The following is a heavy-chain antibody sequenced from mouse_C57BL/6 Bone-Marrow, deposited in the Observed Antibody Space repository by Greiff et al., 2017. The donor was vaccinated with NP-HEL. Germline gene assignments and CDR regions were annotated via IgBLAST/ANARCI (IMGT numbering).Heavy chain of an antibody. CDR1: GFNIKDDY. V-gene: IGHV14-4*01. CDR2: IDPENGDT. CDR3: TRSPYGYFAY. Sequence: EVKLQESGAELVRPGASVKLSCTASGFNIKDDYMHWVKQRPEQGLEWIGWIDPENGDTEYASKFQGKANITADTSSNTAYLQLSSLTSEDTAVYYCTRSPYGYFAYWGQGTLVTVSA. J-gene: IGHJ3*01. D-gene: IGHD2-2*01.